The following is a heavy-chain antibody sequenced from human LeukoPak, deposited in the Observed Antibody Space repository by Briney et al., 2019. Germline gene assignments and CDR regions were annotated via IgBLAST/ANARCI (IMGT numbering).Heavy chain of an antibody. CDR1: GDSVASNSVA. CDR3: GRETDFGVVTN. D-gene: IGHD3-3*01. V-gene: IGHV6-1*01. Sequence: SQTLSRTCAISGDSVASNSVAWNWIRQSPARGLEWLGRTYYGSKWFDDYALSVKSRISINPDTSKNQFSLHENSVTPEDTSVSYCGRETDFGVVTNWGQGTLVTVSS. CDR2: TYYGSKWFD. J-gene: IGHJ4*02.